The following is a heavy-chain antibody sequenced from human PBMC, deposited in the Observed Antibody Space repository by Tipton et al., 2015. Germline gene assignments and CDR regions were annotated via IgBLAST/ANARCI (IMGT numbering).Heavy chain of an antibody. CDR1: GGSISSDNW. J-gene: IGHJ5*02. CDR2: IFHSGTT. V-gene: IGHV4-4*02. Sequence: TLSLTCVVSGGSISSDNWWSWIRQPPGKGLEWIGEIFHSGTTNYNPSLKSRVTISVDKSKNQFSLKVTSVTAADTAVYYCARLRETYGSDSDNWFDPWGQGTLVTVSS. D-gene: IGHD3-10*01. CDR3: ARLRETYGSDSDNWFDP.